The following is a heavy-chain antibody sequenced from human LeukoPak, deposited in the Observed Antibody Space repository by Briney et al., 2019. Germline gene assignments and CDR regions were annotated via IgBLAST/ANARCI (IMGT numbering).Heavy chain of an antibody. D-gene: IGHD6-13*01. CDR2: IIPIFGTA. CDR3: AREGSAGTWYFDL. V-gene: IGHV1-69*01. CDR1: GGTFSSYA. Sequence: ASVKVSCKASGGTFSSYAISWVRQAPGQGLEWMGGIIPIFGTANYAQKSQGRVTITADESTSTAYMELSSLRSEDTAVYYCAREGSAGTWYFDLWGRGTLVTVSS. J-gene: IGHJ2*01.